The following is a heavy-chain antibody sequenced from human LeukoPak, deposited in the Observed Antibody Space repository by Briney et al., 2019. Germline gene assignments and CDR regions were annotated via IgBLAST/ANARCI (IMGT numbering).Heavy chain of an antibody. CDR2: ISAYSGNT. J-gene: IGHJ4*02. Sequence: ASVKVSCKASGYTFTSFGISWVRQAPGQGLEWMGWISAYSGNTNYAQKFQGRVTMTRDTSTSTAYMELTSLRSDDTAVYYCARDPYSSSWPGHWGQGTLVTVSS. CDR3: ARDPYSSSWPGH. V-gene: IGHV1-18*01. D-gene: IGHD6-13*01. CDR1: GYTFTSFG.